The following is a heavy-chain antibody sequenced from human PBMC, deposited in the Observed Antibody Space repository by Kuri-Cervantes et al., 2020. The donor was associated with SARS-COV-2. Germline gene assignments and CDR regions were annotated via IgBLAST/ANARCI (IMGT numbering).Heavy chain of an antibody. V-gene: IGHV4-59*08. Sequence: SETLSLTCTVSGGSISSYYWSWIRQPPGKGLEWIGYIYYSGSTNYNPSLKSRVTISVDTSKNQFSLKLSSVTAADTAVYYCARQGLGYCSSTSCYNAFDNWGQGTMVTVSS. CDR3: ARQGLGYCSSTSCYNAFDN. CDR2: IYYSGST. CDR1: GGSISSYY. D-gene: IGHD2-2*02. J-gene: IGHJ3*02.